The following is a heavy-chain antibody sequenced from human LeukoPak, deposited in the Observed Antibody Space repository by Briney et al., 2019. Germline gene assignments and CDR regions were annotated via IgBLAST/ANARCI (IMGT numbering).Heavy chain of an antibody. D-gene: IGHD3-16*01. CDR2: INPNSGGR. CDR3: ARDGGVLTAQNRDY. Sequence: ASVKVSCKASGYTFTGYYIHWVRQAPGQGLEWMGWINPNSGGRNYAQKFQGRDTMTRDTSISTAYMELSRLRFDDTAVYYCARDGGVLTAQNRDYWGQGTLVTVSS. CDR1: GYTFTGYY. J-gene: IGHJ4*02. V-gene: IGHV1-2*02.